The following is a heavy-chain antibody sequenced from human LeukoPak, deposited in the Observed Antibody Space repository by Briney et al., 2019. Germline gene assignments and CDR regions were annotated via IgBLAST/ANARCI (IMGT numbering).Heavy chain of an antibody. J-gene: IGHJ5*02. D-gene: IGHD5-18*01. CDR1: GYSFTSYW. Sequence: GESLKISCKGSGYSFTSYWIGWVRQLPGKGLEWMGIIYPGDSDTRYSPSFQGQVTISADTTIRTAYLNWSSLKASDTAMYYCARREAAMVTNWFDPWGQGTLVTVSS. CDR3: ARREAAMVTNWFDP. CDR2: IYPGDSDT. V-gene: IGHV5-51*01.